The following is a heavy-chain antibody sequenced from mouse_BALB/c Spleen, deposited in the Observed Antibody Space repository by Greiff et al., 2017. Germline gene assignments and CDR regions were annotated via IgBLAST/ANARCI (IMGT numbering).Heavy chain of an antibody. V-gene: IGHV14-4*02. Sequence: EVKLMESGAELVRSGASVKLSCTASGFNIKDYYMHWVKQRPEQGLEWIGWIDPENGDTEYAPKFQGKATMTADTSSNTAYLQLSSLTSEDTAVYYCNANDYGWFAYWGQGTLVTVSA. CDR1: GFNIKDYY. CDR2: IDPENGDT. CDR3: NANDYGWFAY. D-gene: IGHD2-4*01. J-gene: IGHJ3*01.